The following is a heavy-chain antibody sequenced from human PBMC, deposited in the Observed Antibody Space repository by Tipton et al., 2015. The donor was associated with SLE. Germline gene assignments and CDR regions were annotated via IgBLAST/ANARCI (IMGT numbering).Heavy chain of an antibody. CDR1: GYTFTGYH. V-gene: IGHV1-2*02. J-gene: IGHJ4*02. CDR2: INPNRGVT. Sequence: QLVQSGPEVKKPGASVKVSCKASGYTFTGYHIHWVRQAPGQGLEWMGSINPNRGVTNYAQNFQGRVTMTRDTSISTAYMELSSLRSDDTAVYYCARGGWANTYYYGLEERYFDYWGQGTLVTVSS. CDR3: ARGGWANTYYYGLEERYFDY. D-gene: IGHD3-10*01.